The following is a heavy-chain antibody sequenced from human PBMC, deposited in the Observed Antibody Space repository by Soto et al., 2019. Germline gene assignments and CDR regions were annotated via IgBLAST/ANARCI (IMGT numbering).Heavy chain of an antibody. J-gene: IGHJ4*02. Sequence: SETLSLTCAVSGGSIGSNNWWTGVRRPPGKGLEWIGEIYHSGTTNYNSSLQGRVTISVDKSKNQLSLNLGSVTAADTAVYYFARLVTSTGYLDFWGEGALVTVTS. CDR1: GGSIGSNNW. D-gene: IGHD4-17*01. CDR3: ARLVTSTGYLDF. CDR2: IYHSGTT. V-gene: IGHV4-4*02.